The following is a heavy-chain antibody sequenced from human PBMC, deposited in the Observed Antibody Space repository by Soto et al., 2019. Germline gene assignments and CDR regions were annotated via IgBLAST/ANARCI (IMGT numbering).Heavy chain of an antibody. CDR2: IYYSGFT. V-gene: IGHV4-59*01. CDR3: VRYSRTAAAGFDY. Sequence: QVQLQESGPGLVKASETLSLTCSVSGGSISSYYWSWIRQHPGKGLEWIGYIYYSGFTNYNPSLKRRVSISIDTSKNRFSLKLTSVTTADTAVYYCVRYSRTAAAGFDYWGQGALVTVSS. J-gene: IGHJ4*02. D-gene: IGHD6-13*01. CDR1: GGSISSYY.